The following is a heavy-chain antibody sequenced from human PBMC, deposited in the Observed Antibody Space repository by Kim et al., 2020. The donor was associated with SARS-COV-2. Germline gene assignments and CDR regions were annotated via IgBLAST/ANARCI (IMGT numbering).Heavy chain of an antibody. CDR2: IIPTFEIT. CDR3: ATWGRHYYDGNGYYYSYYNYGLDV. Sequence: SVKVSCKTSGGTFGKSVITWVRQAPGKGLEWMGNIIPTFEITNYAQKFQGRVTITADESTSTVNMELSRVKSDDTAVYYCATWGRHYYDGNGYYYSYYNYGLDVWGQGTTVTVS. V-gene: IGHV1-69*13. J-gene: IGHJ6*02. CDR1: GGTFGKSV. D-gene: IGHD3-22*01.